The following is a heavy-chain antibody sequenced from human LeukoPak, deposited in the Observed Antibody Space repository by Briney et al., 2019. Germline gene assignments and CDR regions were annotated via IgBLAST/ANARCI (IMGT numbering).Heavy chain of an antibody. CDR1: GYTFTSYW. J-gene: IGHJ4*02. V-gene: IGHV5-51*01. Sequence: GEPLKISCKGSGYTFTSYWIGWVRQMPGKGLEWMGIIYPGDSDTRYSPSFQGQVTISADKSFSTAYLQWSSLKASDTAIYYCARRDRTWELLDYWGQGTLVTVSS. CDR2: IYPGDSDT. CDR3: ARRDRTWELLDY. D-gene: IGHD1-26*01.